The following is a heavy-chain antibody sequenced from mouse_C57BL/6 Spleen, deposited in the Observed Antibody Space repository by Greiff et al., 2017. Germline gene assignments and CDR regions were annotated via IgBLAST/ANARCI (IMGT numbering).Heavy chain of an antibody. D-gene: IGHD1-1*01. CDR3: ARWGFYYGSSYVGFAY. V-gene: IGHV1-26*01. Sequence: EVQLQQSGPELVKPGASVKISCKASGYTFTDYYMNWVKQSHGKSLEWIGDINPNNGGTSYNQKFKGKATLTVDKSSSTAYMELRSLTSEDSAVYYCARWGFYYGSSYVGFAYWGQGTLVTVSA. J-gene: IGHJ3*01. CDR2: INPNNGGT. CDR1: GYTFTDYY.